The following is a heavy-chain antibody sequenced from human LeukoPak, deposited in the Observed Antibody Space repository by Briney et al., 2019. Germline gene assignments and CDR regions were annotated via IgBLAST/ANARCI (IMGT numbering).Heavy chain of an antibody. V-gene: IGHV1-2*02. CDR3: ASGPTYYYGSGSQQGYYYYMDV. Sequence: GASVKVSCKASGYTFTGYYMHWVRQAPGQGLEWMGRINPNSGGTNYAQKFQGRVTMTRDTSISTAYMELSRLRSDDTAVYYCASGPTYYYGSGSQQGYYYYMDVWGKGTTVTVSS. D-gene: IGHD3-10*01. CDR1: GYTFTGYY. J-gene: IGHJ6*03. CDR2: INPNSGGT.